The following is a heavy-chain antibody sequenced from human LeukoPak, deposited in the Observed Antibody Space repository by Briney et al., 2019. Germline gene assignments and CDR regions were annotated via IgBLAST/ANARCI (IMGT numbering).Heavy chain of an antibody. Sequence: GESLKISCDGSGYXLTSYWIGWVRQMPGKGLEWMGIIYPVDSDTRYSPSFQGQVTISADKSISTAYLQWSSLKASDTAMYYCARPEYCSSTSCRFDYWGQGTLVTVSS. CDR1: GYXLTSYW. CDR3: ARPEYCSSTSCRFDY. V-gene: IGHV5-51*01. J-gene: IGHJ4*02. CDR2: IYPVDSDT. D-gene: IGHD2-2*01.